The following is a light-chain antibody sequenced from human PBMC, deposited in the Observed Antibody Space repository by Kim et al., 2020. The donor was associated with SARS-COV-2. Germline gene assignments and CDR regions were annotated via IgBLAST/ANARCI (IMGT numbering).Light chain of an antibody. Sequence: VFPGERAILPCRAGQTIYSKLAGYQQVPGHSPRLLIFGASTRATGIPARFSGSESGTEFTLTISSLQSEDFAVYYCQQYIRWPWTFGQGTKVDIK. CDR2: GAS. V-gene: IGKV3-15*01. J-gene: IGKJ1*01. CDR1: QTIYSK. CDR3: QQYIRWPWT.